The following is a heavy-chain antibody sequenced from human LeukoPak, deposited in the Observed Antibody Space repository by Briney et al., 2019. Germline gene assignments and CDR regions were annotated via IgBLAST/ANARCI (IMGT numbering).Heavy chain of an antibody. Sequence: PGGSLRLSCAASGFTFSDYYMSWIRQAPGKGRGWVSYISSSGSYTNYADSVKGRFTISRDNAKNSLYLQMNSLRAEDTAVYYCARDGWSVQHPHGYWGQGTLVTVSS. CDR2: ISSSGSYT. J-gene: IGHJ4*02. D-gene: IGHD2-15*01. CDR1: GFTFSDYY. CDR3: ARDGWSVQHPHGY. V-gene: IGHV3-11*06.